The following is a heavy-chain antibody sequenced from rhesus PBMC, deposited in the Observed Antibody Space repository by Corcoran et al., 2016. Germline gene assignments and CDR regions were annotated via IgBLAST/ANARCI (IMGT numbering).Heavy chain of an antibody. D-gene: IGHD1-20*01. J-gene: IGHJ4*01. Sequence: QVQLVQSGAEVKKPGASVKLSCKASGYTFTSYYIHWVRQVPGQVLEWMGWINTNKGNTGYAQKCPGRDTMTRDTSTSTSYMELSSLRSEDTAVYYCTRLSWNNGFDSWGQGVLVTVSS. CDR2: INTNKGNT. V-gene: IGHV1S9*01. CDR3: TRLSWNNGFDS. CDR1: GYTFTSYY.